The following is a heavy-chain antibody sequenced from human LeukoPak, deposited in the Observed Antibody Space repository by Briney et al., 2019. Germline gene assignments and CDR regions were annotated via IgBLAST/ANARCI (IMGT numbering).Heavy chain of an antibody. CDR3: ARVPGS. D-gene: IGHD2-15*01. CDR1: GGSISSGGYS. CDR2: IYHSGST. J-gene: IGHJ4*02. Sequence: SETLSLTCAVSGGSISSGGYSWSWIREPPGKGLEWIGYIYHSGSTYYNPSLKSRVTISVDRSKNQFSLKLSSVTAADTAVYYCARVPGSWGQGTLVTVSS. V-gene: IGHV4-30-2*01.